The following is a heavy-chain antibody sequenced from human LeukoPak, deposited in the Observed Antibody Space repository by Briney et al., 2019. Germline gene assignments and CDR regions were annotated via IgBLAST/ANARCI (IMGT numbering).Heavy chain of an antibody. Sequence: GASAKVSCKASGGTFSSYAISWVRQAPGQGLEWMGRIIPILGIANYAQKFQGRVTITADKSTSTAYMELSSLRSEDTAVYYCASIAGDNCSGGSCFGWGQGTLVTVSS. CDR2: IIPILGIA. CDR3: ASIAGDNCSGGSCFG. V-gene: IGHV1-69*04. CDR1: GGTFSSYA. J-gene: IGHJ4*02. D-gene: IGHD2-15*01.